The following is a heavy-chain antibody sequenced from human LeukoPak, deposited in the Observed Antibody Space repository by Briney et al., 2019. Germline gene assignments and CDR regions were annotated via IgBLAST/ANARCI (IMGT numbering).Heavy chain of an antibody. J-gene: IGHJ4*02. CDR3: ARDLGISSSWQSDY. CDR2: ISSSSSYI. D-gene: IGHD6-13*01. CDR1: GFIFSSYY. Sequence: PGGSLRLSCAASGFIFSSYYMSWVRQAPGKGLEWVSSISSSSSYIYYADSVKGRFTISRDNAKNSLYLQMNSLRAEDTAVYYCARDLGISSSWQSDYWGQGTLVTVSS. V-gene: IGHV3-21*01.